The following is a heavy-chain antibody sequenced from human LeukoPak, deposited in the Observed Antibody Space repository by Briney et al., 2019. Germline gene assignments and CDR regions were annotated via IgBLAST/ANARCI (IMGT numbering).Heavy chain of an antibody. J-gene: IGHJ4*02. Sequence: GESLRLSCAASGFTFDDYAMHWVRQAPGKGLEWVSLITWDGGSTYYADSVKGRFTISRDNSKNSVYLQMNSLRAEDTAFYYCAKDASSGWYIDYWGQGTLVTVSS. V-gene: IGHV3-43D*03. CDR2: ITWDGGST. CDR1: GFTFDDYA. CDR3: AKDASSGWYIDY. D-gene: IGHD6-19*01.